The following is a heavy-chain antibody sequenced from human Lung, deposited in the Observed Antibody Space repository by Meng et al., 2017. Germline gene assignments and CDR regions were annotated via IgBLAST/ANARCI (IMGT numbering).Heavy chain of an antibody. Sequence: QVQLVQSGAEGKNPGSSVKVACKTSGGSFSTHTFSWVRQAPGQGLEWMGGLIAVFDKTKAAPRFQDRVTFTADESTSTAYMELSSLTFDDTAVYFCARGRRNEPLFDYWGQGTLVTVSS. CDR1: GGSFSTHT. CDR3: ARGRRNEPLFDY. V-gene: IGHV1-69*13. CDR2: LIAVFDKT. D-gene: IGHD1-14*01. J-gene: IGHJ4*02.